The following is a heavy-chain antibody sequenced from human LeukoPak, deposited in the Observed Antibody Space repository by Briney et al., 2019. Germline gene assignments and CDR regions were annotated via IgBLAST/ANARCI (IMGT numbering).Heavy chain of an antibody. CDR2: LYYSGDT. CDR3: AARGYDLRGGLFDY. CDR1: GGSISSGGYY. J-gene: IGHJ4*02. Sequence: SETLSLTCTVSGGSISSGGYYWSWIRQPPGKALEWIGYLYYSGDTYYSPSLKSRVTISVDTSKNQFSLKLSSVTAADTAVYYCAARGYDLRGGLFDYWGQGTLVTVSS. V-gene: IGHV4-30-2*02. D-gene: IGHD5-12*01.